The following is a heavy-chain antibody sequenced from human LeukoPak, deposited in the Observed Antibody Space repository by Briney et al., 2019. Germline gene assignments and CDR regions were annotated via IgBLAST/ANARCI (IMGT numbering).Heavy chain of an antibody. D-gene: IGHD6-13*01. J-gene: IGHJ4*02. CDR3: ARDWVGSSWYQAGNV. Sequence: ASVKVSCKASGYTFTSYGISWVRQATGQGLEWMGWISAYNGNTNYAQKLQGRVTMTTDTSTSTAYMELRSLRSDDTAVYYCARDWVGSSWYQAGNVWGQGTLVTVSS. CDR2: ISAYNGNT. CDR1: GYTFTSYG. V-gene: IGHV1-18*01.